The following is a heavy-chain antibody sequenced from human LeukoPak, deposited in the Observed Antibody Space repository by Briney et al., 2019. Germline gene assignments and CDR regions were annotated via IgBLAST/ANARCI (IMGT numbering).Heavy chain of an antibody. Sequence: GESLKISCKGSGFSFTSYWIGWVRQMPGKGLEWMGIIYPDDSDTKYSPSFQGQVTISADKSISTAYLQWSSLKASDTAMYYCARLAFCTNAVCFSNYYYSMDVWGRGTTVTVSS. CDR3: ARLAFCTNAVCFSNYYYSMDV. CDR2: IYPDDSDT. J-gene: IGHJ6*03. V-gene: IGHV5-51*01. CDR1: GFSFTSYW. D-gene: IGHD2-8*01.